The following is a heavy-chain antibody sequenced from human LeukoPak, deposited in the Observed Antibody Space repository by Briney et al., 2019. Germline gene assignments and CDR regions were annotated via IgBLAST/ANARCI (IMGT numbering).Heavy chain of an antibody. CDR1: GYSISSGYY. J-gene: IGHJ4*02. Sequence: SETLSLTCTVSGYSISSGYYWGWIRQPPGKGLEWIGSIYHSGSTYYNPSLKSRLTISVDTSKNQFSLKLSSVTAADTPVYYCARPMSYSSGWFYWGQGTLVSVSS. CDR2: IYHSGST. V-gene: IGHV4-38-2*02. D-gene: IGHD6-19*01. CDR3: ARPMSYSSGWFY.